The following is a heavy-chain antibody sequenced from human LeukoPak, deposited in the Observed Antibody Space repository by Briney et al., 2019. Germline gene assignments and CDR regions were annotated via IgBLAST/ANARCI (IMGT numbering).Heavy chain of an antibody. CDR3: AILPLTAVTPLDV. V-gene: IGHV1-24*01. CDR1: GHSLAELA. Sequence: ASVKVSCKVSGHSLAELAMHWVRQAPGKGLEWVGGFDPEEGETFYAQEVLGRVSMTEDTSTDTAYMELSSLTSEDTAVYYCAILPLTAVTPLDVWGQGTTVTVSS. D-gene: IGHD4-23*01. CDR2: FDPEEGET. J-gene: IGHJ6*02.